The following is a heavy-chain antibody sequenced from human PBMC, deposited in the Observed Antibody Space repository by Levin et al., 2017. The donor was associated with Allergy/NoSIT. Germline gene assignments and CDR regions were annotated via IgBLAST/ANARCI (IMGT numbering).Heavy chain of an antibody. CDR3: ARERDYGDYYDY. CDR1: GGSISSYY. D-gene: IGHD4-17*01. CDR2: IYYSGST. Sequence: ASETLSLTCTVSGGSISSYYWSWIRQPPGKGLEWIGYIYYSGSTNYNPSLKSRVTISVDTSKNQFSLKLSSVTAADTAVYYCARERDYGDYYDYWGQGTLVTVSS. V-gene: IGHV4-59*01. J-gene: IGHJ4*02.